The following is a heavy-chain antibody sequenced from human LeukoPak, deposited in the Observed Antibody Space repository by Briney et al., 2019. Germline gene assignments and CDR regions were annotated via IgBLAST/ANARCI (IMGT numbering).Heavy chain of an antibody. V-gene: IGHV5-51*01. Sequence: GESLKISCKGSGYSFTSYWIGWVRQMPGKGLEWMGIIYPGDSDTRYSPSFQGQVTISADKSISTAYLQWSSLKASDTAMYYCARFGDPYSRIYYYGMDVWGQGTTVTVSS. CDR2: IYPGDSDT. D-gene: IGHD3-10*01. J-gene: IGHJ6*02. CDR1: GYSFTSYW. CDR3: ARFGDPYSRIYYYGMDV.